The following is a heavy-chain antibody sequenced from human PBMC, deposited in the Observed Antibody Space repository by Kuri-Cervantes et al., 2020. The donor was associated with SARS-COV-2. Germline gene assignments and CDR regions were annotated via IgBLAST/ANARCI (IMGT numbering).Heavy chain of an antibody. D-gene: IGHD6-13*01. J-gene: IGHJ4*02. V-gene: IGHV4-59*04. CDR3: ARLEPGGSSWYEEGSGFDY. CDR2: IYYSGST. Sequence: SETLSLTCTVSGGSISSYYWSWIRQPPGKGLEWIGSIYYSGSTYYNPSLKSRVTISVDTSKNQFSLKLSSVTAADTAVYYCARLEPGGSSWYEEGSGFDYWGQGTLVTVSS. CDR1: GGSISSYY.